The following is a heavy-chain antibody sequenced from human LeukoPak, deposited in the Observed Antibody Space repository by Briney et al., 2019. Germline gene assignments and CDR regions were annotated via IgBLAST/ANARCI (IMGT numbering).Heavy chain of an antibody. CDR3: ARGSPNSYGSGGDWFDP. Sequence: ASVKVSCKASGYTFTSYYMHWVRQAPGQGLEWMGIINPSGGSTSYAQKFQGRVTMTRDTSTSTVYMELSSLRSEDTAVYYCARGSPNSYGSGGDWFDPWGQGTLVTVSS. CDR1: GYTFTSYY. CDR2: INPSGGST. D-gene: IGHD3-10*01. V-gene: IGHV1-46*01. J-gene: IGHJ5*02.